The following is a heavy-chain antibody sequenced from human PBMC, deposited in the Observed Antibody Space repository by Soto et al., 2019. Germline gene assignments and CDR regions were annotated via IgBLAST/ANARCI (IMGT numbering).Heavy chain of an antibody. CDR1: GFTFSNAW. CDR3: TTVVPADPGLSSVRYYYYMDV. Sequence: GGSLRLSCAASGFTFSNAWMSWVRQAPGKGLEWVGRIKSKTDGGTTDYAAPVKGRFTISRDDSKNTLYLQMNSLKTEDTAVYYCTTVVPADPGLSSVRYYYYMDVWGKGTTVTVSS. V-gene: IGHV3-15*01. CDR2: IKSKTDGGTT. D-gene: IGHD2-2*01. J-gene: IGHJ6*03.